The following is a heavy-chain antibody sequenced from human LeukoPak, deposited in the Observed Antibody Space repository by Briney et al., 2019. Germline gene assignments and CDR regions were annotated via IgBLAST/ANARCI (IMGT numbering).Heavy chain of an antibody. CDR3: AREVRQLISNSVYYYYGMDV. V-gene: IGHV1-69*13. J-gene: IGHJ6*02. CDR1: GGTFSSYA. D-gene: IGHD3-10*01. CDR2: IIPIFGTA. Sequence: GASVKVSCKASGGTFSSYAISWVRQAPGQGLEWMGGIIPIFGTANYAQKFQGRVTITAGESTSTAYMELSSLRSEDTAVYYCAREVRQLISNSVYYYYGMDVWGQGTTVTVSS.